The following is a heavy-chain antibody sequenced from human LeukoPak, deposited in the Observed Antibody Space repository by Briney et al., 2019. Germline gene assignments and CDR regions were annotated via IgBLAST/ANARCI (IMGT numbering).Heavy chain of an antibody. CDR2: IYYSGST. D-gene: IGHD6-6*01. CDR3: ARDWGVSVRPGYMDV. V-gene: IGHV4-59*01. J-gene: IGHJ6*03. CDR1: GGSISNYY. Sequence: SETLSLTCTVSGGSISNYYWSWLRQPPGKGLEWIGYIYYSGSTKYNPSLKSRVTISVDTSKNQFSLRLSSVTAADTAVYYCARDWGVSVRPGYMDVWGKGTTVTVSS.